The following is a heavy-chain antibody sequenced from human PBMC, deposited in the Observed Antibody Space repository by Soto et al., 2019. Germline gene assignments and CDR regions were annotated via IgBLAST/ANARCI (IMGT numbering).Heavy chain of an antibody. Sequence: SETLSLTCTVSSGSIIVTNVFWGWVRQPPGKGLEWIGNVDYSGTAYFSPSLATRVTFHVDTSKNQFSLTLYSVTAADTAVYYCARITGRHLDYWGQGILVTVSS. D-gene: IGHD1-20*01. CDR2: VDYSGTA. CDR3: ARITGRHLDY. V-gene: IGHV4-39*01. CDR1: SGSIIVTNVF. J-gene: IGHJ4*02.